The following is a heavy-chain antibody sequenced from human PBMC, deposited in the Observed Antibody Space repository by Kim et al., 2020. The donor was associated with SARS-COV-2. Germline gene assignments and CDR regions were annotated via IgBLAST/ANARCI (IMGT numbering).Heavy chain of an antibody. J-gene: IGHJ5*02. V-gene: IGHV1-69*13. Sequence: SVKVSCKASGGTFSSYAISWVRQAPGQGLEWMGGIIPIFGTANYAQKFQGRVTITADESTSTAYMELSSLRSEDTAMYYCARAGYSSGWRINWFDHWGQGTLVTVSS. D-gene: IGHD6-19*01. CDR3: ARAGYSSGWRINWFDH. CDR2: IIPIFGTA. CDR1: GGTFSSYA.